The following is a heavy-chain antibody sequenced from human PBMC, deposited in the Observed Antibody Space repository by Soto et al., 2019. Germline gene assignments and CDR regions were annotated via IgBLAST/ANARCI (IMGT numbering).Heavy chain of an antibody. CDR1: GGSFSGYY. V-gene: IGHV4-34*01. CDR2: INHSGST. Sequence: SETLSLTCAVYGGSFSGYYWSWIRQPPGKGLEWIGEINHSGSTNYNPSLKSRVTISVDTYKNQFSLKLSSVTAADTAVYYCAICLGTNTATALTFHCSGQG. J-gene: IGHJ4*02. D-gene: IGHD5-18*01. CDR3: AICLGTNTATALTFHC.